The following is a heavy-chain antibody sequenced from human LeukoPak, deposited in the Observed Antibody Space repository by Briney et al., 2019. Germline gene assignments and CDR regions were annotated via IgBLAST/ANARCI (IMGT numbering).Heavy chain of an antibody. D-gene: IGHD3-16*01. V-gene: IGHV5-51*01. J-gene: IGHJ4*02. CDR1: GFTFSTYS. CDR3: ARHSCYDS. Sequence: GESLKISCKGFGFTFSTYSFAWVRQMPGKGLEWMGVIYAGDSSTRYSPSFQGQVTISVDKSISTAYLQWSSLKASDSAIYYCARHSCYDSWGQGTLVTVSS. CDR2: IYAGDSST.